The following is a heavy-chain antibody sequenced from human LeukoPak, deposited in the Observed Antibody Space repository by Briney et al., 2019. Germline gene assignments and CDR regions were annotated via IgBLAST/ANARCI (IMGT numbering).Heavy chain of an antibody. D-gene: IGHD7-27*01. V-gene: IGHV4-59*12. CDR3: ARSWTLWGYFHY. Sequence: PSETLSLTCTVSGGSISGYYWSWIRPPPGKGLEWIGYIYYSGSTNYNPSLKSRVTISVDTSKNQFSLKLSSVTAADTAVYFCARSWTLWGYFHYWGQGTPVTVSS. CDR2: IYYSGST. CDR1: GGSISGYY. J-gene: IGHJ4*02.